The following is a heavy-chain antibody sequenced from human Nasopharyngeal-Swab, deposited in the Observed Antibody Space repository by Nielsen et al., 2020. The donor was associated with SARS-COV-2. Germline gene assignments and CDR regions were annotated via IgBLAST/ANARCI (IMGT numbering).Heavy chain of an antibody. CDR1: GFTFSSYW. D-gene: IGHD3-10*02. CDR2: INTDGSDT. V-gene: IGHV3-74*01. J-gene: IGHJ4*02. Sequence: GGSLRFSCAASGFTFSSYWMYWVRQVPGKGLMWVSCINTDGSDTTYADSVKGRFTISRDNAKNSLYLQMNSLRAEDTAVYYCASSVTMFLYYFDYWGQGTLVTVSS. CDR3: ASSVTMFLYYFDY.